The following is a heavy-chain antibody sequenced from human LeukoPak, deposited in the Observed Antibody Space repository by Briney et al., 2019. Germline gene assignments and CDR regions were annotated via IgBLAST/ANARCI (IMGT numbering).Heavy chain of an antibody. CDR2: ISYDGSDK. J-gene: IGHJ4*02. Sequence: GGSLRLSCAASGFTFSSYGMHWVRQAPGKGLEWVAVISYDGSDKYSADSVRGRFTISRDNSKNTLYLQMNSLRAEDTAVYYCAKNAHYQGYSYGGIDYWGQGTLVTVSS. CDR1: GFTFSSYG. CDR3: AKNAHYQGYSYGGIDY. V-gene: IGHV3-30*18. D-gene: IGHD5-18*01.